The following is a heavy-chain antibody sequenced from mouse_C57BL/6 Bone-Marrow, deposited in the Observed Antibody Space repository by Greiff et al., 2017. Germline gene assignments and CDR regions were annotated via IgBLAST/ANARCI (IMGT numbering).Heavy chain of an antibody. CDR3: ATSGTAWFAY. CDR1: GYTFTSYW. D-gene: IGHD4-1*01. J-gene: IGHJ3*01. V-gene: IGHV1-61*01. Sequence: QVQLQQPGAELVRPGSSVKLSCKASGYTFTSYWMDWVKQRPGQGLEWIGNIYPSASETHYNQKFKDKATLTVDKSSSTAYMQLSSLTSEDSAVYYCATSGTAWFAYWGQGTLVTVSA. CDR2: IYPSASET.